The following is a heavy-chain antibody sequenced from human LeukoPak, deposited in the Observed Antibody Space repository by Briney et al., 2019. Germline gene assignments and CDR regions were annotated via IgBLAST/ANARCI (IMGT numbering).Heavy chain of an antibody. J-gene: IGHJ3*02. CDR1: SCSISSYY. V-gene: IGHV4-59*01. CDR3: ARLSRTVGRDAFDI. D-gene: IGHD4-23*01. Sequence: SETLSLTCTVSSCSISSYYCSWVRQPPGRGLEWVGYIYYSGSTNYNPSLKSRVTISVDTSKNQFSLKLSSVTAAGTAVYYCARLSRTVGRDAFDIWGQGTMVTVSS. CDR2: IYYSGST.